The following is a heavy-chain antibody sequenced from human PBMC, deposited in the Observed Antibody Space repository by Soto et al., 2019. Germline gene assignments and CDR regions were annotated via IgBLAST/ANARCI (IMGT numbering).Heavy chain of an antibody. CDR3: ARVVILVPTASTHYYSHMDV. J-gene: IGHJ6*02. CDR2: IIPIVGTG. V-gene: IGHV1-69*01. D-gene: IGHD2-2*01. CDR1: GGTFSNYA. Sequence: QVQLVQSGAEVRKPGSSVTVSCKASGGTFSNYAISWVRQAPGQGLEWMGGIIPIVGTGSYAQKFKGRVTITANEPTTTAYMELSSLRLEDTAVYYGARVVILVPTASTHYYSHMDVWGPATTVTVSS.